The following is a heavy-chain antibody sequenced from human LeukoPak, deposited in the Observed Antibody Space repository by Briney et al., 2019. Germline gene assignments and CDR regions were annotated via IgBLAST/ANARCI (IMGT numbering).Heavy chain of an antibody. CDR2: IYSGGNT. CDR3: ARRAGEYSHPYDY. V-gene: IGHV3-53*01. J-gene: IGHJ4*02. Sequence: GGSLRLSCAVSGFTVSTNSWSWVRQAPGKGLEWVSFIYSGGNTHYSDSVKGRFTISRDNSKNTLYLQMNSLRAEDTAIYYCARRAGEYSHPYDYWGQGTLVTVSS. CDR1: GFTVSTNS. D-gene: IGHD2-15*01.